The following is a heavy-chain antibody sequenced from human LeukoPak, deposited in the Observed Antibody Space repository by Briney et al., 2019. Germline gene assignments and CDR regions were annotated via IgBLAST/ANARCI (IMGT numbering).Heavy chain of an antibody. CDR1: GYTFTGYY. CDR3: ARDGSGMYSSSWYGGGVDY. CDR2: INPNSGGT. J-gene: IGHJ4*02. D-gene: IGHD6-13*01. V-gene: IGHV1-2*02. Sequence: ASVKVSCKASGYTFTGYYMHWVRQAPGQGLEWMGWINPNSGGTNYAQKFQDRVTMTRDTSISTVYMELSRLRSDDTAVYYCARDGSGMYSSSWYGGGVDYWGQGTLVTVSS.